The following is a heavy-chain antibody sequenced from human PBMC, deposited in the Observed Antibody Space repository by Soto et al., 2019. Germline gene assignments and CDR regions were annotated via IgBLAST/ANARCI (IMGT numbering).Heavy chain of an antibody. CDR2: IYHSGST. D-gene: IGHD3-10*01. V-gene: IGHV4-4*02. J-gene: IGHJ5*02. Sequence: QVQLQESGPGLVKPSGTLSLTCAVSGGSISSSNWWSWVRQPPGKGLEWIGEIYHSGSTNYNPSLQRRSAIAVDTSKNQFSLKLSSVTAADTAVYYCARDYMVRGVMRWFDPWGQGTLVTVSS. CDR3: ARDYMVRGVMRWFDP. CDR1: GGSISSSNW.